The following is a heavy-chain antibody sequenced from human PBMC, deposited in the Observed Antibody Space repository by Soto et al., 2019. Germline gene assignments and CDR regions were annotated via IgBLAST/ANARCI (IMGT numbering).Heavy chain of an antibody. D-gene: IGHD6-13*01. Sequence: PSDTLCLTCTVSGGSISSGGYYWSWISKHPGKGLEWIGYIYYSGSTNCNPSLKSRVTISVDTCKNHFSLKLSSVTAADTAVYYCARARYSSSGYYYYGMDVWGQGTTVTVSS. CDR3: ARARYSSSGYYYYGMDV. CDR1: GGSISSGGYY. CDR2: IYYSGST. V-gene: IGHV4-61*08. J-gene: IGHJ6*02.